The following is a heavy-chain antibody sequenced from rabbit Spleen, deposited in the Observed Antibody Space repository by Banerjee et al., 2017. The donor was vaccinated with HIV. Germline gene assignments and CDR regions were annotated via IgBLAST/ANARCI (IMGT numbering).Heavy chain of an antibody. Sequence: QEQLEESGGGLVQPEGSLALTCKASGFSFSSSDYICWVRQAPGKGLEWISCIAGSSSGFTYSATWAKGRFTISKTSSTTVTLQMTSLTAADTATYFCASGYSDVYFTLWGPGTLVTVS. CDR1: GFSFSSSDY. D-gene: IGHD1-1*01. CDR3: ASGYSDVYFTL. J-gene: IGHJ4*01. CDR2: IAGSSSGFT. V-gene: IGHV1S45*01.